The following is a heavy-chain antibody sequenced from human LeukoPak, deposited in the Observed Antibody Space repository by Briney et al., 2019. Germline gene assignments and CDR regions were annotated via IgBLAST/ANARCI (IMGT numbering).Heavy chain of an antibody. J-gene: IGHJ4*02. V-gene: IGHV4-39*01. D-gene: IGHD1-1*01. CDR2: IYYSGSP. CDR3: ATWRTAKTGFDY. Sequence: SETLSLTCTVSGGSISNNNYYWAWLRQPPGKELDSIGSIYYSGSPYYNPSLKSRVTISVDTSKNQFSLRLSSVTAADTAVYYCATWRTAKTGFDYWGQGTLVTVSS. CDR1: GGSISNNNYY.